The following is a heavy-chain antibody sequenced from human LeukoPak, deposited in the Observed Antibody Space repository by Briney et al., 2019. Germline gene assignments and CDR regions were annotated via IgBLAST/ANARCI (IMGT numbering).Heavy chain of an antibody. V-gene: IGHV4-61*02. CDR2: IYTSGST. CDR3: TRDVVGASSDYFHY. D-gene: IGHD1-26*01. Sequence: SETLSLTCTVSGDSISSGDYYWSWIRQPAGKGLEWIGRIYTSGSTNYNPSLKSRVTMSVDTSKNQFSLKLSSVTAADTAVYYCTRDVVGASSDYFHYWGQGTLVTVSS. CDR1: GDSISSGDYY. J-gene: IGHJ4*02.